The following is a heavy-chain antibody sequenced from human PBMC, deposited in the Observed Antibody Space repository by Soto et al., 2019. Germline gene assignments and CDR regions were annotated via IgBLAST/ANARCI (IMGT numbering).Heavy chain of an antibody. V-gene: IGHV3-11*06. Sequence: QVLLVESGGGLVKAGGSLRLSCAASGFIFSDYYMSWVRQTPGKGLEWVSYISTRSTYTNYADSVKGRFTISRDNTKNSLYLQMDSLIVEDTAVYYCARDLAWKRGKVGRYYYGMDVWGQGTTVTVSS. CDR1: GFIFSDYY. J-gene: IGHJ6*02. CDR2: ISTRSTYT. CDR3: ARDLAWKRGKVGRYYYGMDV. D-gene: IGHD1-1*01.